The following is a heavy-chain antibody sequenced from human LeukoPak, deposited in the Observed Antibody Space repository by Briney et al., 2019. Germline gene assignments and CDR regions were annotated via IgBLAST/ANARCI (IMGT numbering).Heavy chain of an antibody. CDR3: AANIRGIIPATLY. CDR2: ISGSGGST. V-gene: IGHV3-23*01. J-gene: IGHJ4*02. Sequence: GGSLRLSCAASGFTFSSYAMTWVRLPPGKGLEWVSHISGSGGSTYYADSVKGRFTISRDNSNNTLFLQMNSLRAEDTAVYYCAANIRGIIPATLYWGQGTLVTVSS. D-gene: IGHD2-2*01. CDR1: GFTFSSYA.